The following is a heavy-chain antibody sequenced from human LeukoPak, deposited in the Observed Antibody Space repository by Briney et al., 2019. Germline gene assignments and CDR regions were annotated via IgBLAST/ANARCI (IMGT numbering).Heavy chain of an antibody. CDR2: IYYSGST. CDR1: GGSISTSNYY. CDR3: ARRGYYYDSSGYYNWFDP. D-gene: IGHD3-22*01. Sequence: KASETLSLTCTVSGGSISTSNYYWGWIRQPPGKGLEWIGSIYYSGSTYYNPSLKSRVTISVDTSKNQFSLKLSSVTAADTAVYYCARRGYYYDSSGYYNWFDPWGQGTLVTVSS. J-gene: IGHJ5*02. V-gene: IGHV4-39*01.